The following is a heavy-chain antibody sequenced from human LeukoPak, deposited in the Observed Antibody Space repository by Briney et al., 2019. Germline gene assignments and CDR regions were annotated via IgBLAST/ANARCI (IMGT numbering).Heavy chain of an antibody. D-gene: IGHD3-10*01. CDR2: INPSGGST. CDR3: ARDSPRVYYGSGSYYNALGY. J-gene: IGHJ4*02. CDR1: GYTFTSYY. Sequence: GASVTVSCKASGYTFTSYYMHWVRQAPAQGLEWMGIINPSGGSTSYAQKFQGRVTMTRDTSTSTVYMELSSLRSEDRVLYYCARDSPRVYYGSGSYYNALGYWGQGTLVTVSS. V-gene: IGHV1-46*01.